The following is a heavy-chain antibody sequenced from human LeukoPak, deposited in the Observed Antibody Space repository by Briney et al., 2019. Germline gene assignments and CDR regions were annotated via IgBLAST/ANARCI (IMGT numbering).Heavy chain of an antibody. V-gene: IGHV3-30*02. J-gene: IGHJ4*01. CDR1: GFTFNSYG. CDR3: ARDPLFFSSPLPTPAYFDS. Sequence: HPGGSLRLSCAASGFTFNSYGIHWVRQAPGKGLEWVAFIWYDGSNKYHADSVKARFTISRDNSKNTLYLQMNSLRVEDTALYYCARDPLFFSSPLPTPAYFDSWGQGTLVTVSS. CDR2: IWYDGSNK. D-gene: IGHD3-3*01.